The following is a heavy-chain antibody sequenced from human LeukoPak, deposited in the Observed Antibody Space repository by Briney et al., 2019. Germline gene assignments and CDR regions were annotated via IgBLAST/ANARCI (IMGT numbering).Heavy chain of an antibody. D-gene: IGHD3-10*01. V-gene: IGHV3-30-3*01. CDR2: ISYDGNNK. CDR1: GFTFSTYA. Sequence: GGSLRLSCAASGFTFSTYAMHWVRQAPGKGLEWVAVISYDGNNKYYADSVKGRFTISRDNSNNTLYLQMNSLRAEDTAVYYCAKAIWVAATSSWFCLDYWGQGTLVTVSS. J-gene: IGHJ4*02. CDR3: AKAIWVAATSSWFCLDY.